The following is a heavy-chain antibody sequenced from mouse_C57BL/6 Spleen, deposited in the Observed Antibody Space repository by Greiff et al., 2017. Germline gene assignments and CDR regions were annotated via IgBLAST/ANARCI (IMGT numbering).Heavy chain of an antibody. CDR2: ISSGGSYT. Sequence: EVMLVESEGDLVKPGGSLKLSCAASGFTFSSYGMSWVRQTPDKRLEWVATISSGGSYTYYPDSVKGRFTISRDNAKNTLYLQMSSLKSEDTAMYYCARHPSGPYYFDYWGQGTTLTVSS. D-gene: IGHD3-2*02. CDR3: ARHPSGPYYFDY. J-gene: IGHJ2*01. CDR1: GFTFSSYG. V-gene: IGHV5-6*02.